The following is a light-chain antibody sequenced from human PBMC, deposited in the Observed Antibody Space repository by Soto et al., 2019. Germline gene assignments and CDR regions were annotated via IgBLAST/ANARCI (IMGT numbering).Light chain of an antibody. CDR3: QQRDKCPIT. CDR1: QSVSTY. J-gene: IGKJ5*01. Sequence: EIVLTQSPATLSSSPGERATLSCRASQSVSTYLAWYQQKPGQAPRLLIYDAFNRATGVPARFRGSGSGTDFTLTISGLEPEDFSVYYCQQRDKCPITFGQGTRLEIK. CDR2: DAF. V-gene: IGKV3-11*01.